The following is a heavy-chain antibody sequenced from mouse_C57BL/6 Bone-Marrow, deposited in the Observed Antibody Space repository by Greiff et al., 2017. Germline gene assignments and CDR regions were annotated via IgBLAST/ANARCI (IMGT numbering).Heavy chain of an antibody. J-gene: IGHJ3*01. Sequence: EVKLVESGPELVKPGASVKMSCKASGYTFTDYNMHWVKQSHGKSLEWIGYINPNNGGTSYNQKFKGKATLTVNKSSSTAYMELRSLTSEDSAVXYCARGVVPFAYWGQGTLVTVSA. V-gene: IGHV1-22*01. CDR1: GYTFTDYN. CDR2: INPNNGGT. D-gene: IGHD1-1*01. CDR3: ARGVVPFAY.